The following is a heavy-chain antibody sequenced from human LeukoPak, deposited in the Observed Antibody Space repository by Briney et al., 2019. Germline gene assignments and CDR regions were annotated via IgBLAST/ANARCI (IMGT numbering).Heavy chain of an antibody. D-gene: IGHD5-12*01. CDR1: GGSISSGSYY. J-gene: IGHJ4*02. CDR2: IYTSGST. CDR3: ARHSGYSGYEPFDY. V-gene: IGHV4-61*02. Sequence: SETLSLTCTVSGGSISSGSYYWSWIRQPAGKGLEWIGRIYTSGSTNYNPSLKSRVTISVDTSKNQFSLKLSSVTAADTAVYYCARHSGYSGYEPFDYWGQGTLVTVSS.